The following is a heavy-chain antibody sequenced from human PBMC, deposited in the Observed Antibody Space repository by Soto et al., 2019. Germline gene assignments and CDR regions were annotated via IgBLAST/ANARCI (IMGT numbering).Heavy chain of an antibody. J-gene: IGHJ4*01. D-gene: IGHD3-10*01. CDR1: GYMFVTYG. CDR3: ARSPVWLGELIRNYFDF. Sequence: VASVKVSCKTSGYMFVTYGISWVRQAPGQGLEWMGWISAYNGNTKFAQKFQGRVTMTTDTSTNTAYMEVRGLGSDDTAVSYCARSPVWLGELIRNYFDFWGQGTLVTVSS. CDR2: ISAYNGNT. V-gene: IGHV1-18*04.